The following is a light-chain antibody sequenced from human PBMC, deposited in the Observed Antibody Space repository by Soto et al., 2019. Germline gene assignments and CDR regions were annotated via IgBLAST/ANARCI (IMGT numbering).Light chain of an antibody. Sequence: DLQMTQSPSSLSASVGDRVTITCRASQSISSYLNWYQQKPGKAPKLLMYAASSLQSGVPPRFSGSGSGTDFTLTISSLQPEDFATYYCQQSYSTPWTFGQGTNVEIK. CDR2: AAS. CDR3: QQSYSTPWT. V-gene: IGKV1-39*01. CDR1: QSISSY. J-gene: IGKJ1*01.